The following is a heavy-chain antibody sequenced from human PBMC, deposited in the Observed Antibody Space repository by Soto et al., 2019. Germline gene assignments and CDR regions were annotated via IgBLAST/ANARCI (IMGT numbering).Heavy chain of an antibody. J-gene: IGHJ6*02. D-gene: IGHD3-10*01. V-gene: IGHV4-34*01. CDR1: GGSVSGYY. CDR2: INHSGST. Sequence: SSETLSLTCAVYGGSVSGYYWSWIRQPPGKWLEWIGEINHSGSTNYNPSLKSRVTISVDTSKNQFSLKLSSVTAADTAVYYCARGPGVTMVRGVRWYGMDVWGQGTTVTVSS. CDR3: ARGPGVTMVRGVRWYGMDV.